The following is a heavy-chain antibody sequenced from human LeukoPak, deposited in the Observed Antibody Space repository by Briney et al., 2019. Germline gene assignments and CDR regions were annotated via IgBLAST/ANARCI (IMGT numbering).Heavy chain of an antibody. Sequence: PSETLSLTCTVSGGSISSYYWSWIRQPPGKGLEWIGYIYYSGSTNYNPSLKSRVTISVDTSKNQFSLKLSSVTAADTAVYYCARAEDYGDSMAYWCQGTLVTVSS. D-gene: IGHD4-17*01. J-gene: IGHJ4*02. CDR1: GGSISSYY. CDR3: ARAEDYGDSMAY. CDR2: IYYSGST. V-gene: IGHV4-59*01.